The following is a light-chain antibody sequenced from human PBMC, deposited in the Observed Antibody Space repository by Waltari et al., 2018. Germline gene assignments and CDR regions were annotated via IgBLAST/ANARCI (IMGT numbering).Light chain of an antibody. CDR3: LLFYNDARPV. CDR1: TGTVTRSHY. V-gene: IGLV7-46*01. J-gene: IGLJ3*02. CDR2: DTS. Sequence: QAVVTQEPSLTVSPGGTVPLTCASSTGTVTRSHYPYWFQQKPGQAPRTLIYDTSNKHSWTPARFSGSLLGGKAALTLSGAQPEDEADYYCLLFYNDARPVFGGGTTLTVL.